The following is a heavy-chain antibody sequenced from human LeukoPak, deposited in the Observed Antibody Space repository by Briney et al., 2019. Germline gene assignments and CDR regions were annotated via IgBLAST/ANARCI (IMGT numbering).Heavy chain of an antibody. V-gene: IGHV1-69*13. CDR3: ARDQTDDYGGKDYYYYGMDV. CDR1: GGTFSSYA. Sequence: ASVKVSCKASGGTFSSYAISWVRQAPGQGLEWMGGIIPIFGTANYAQKFQGRVTITADESTSTAYMELSSLRSEDTAVYYCARDQTDDYGGKDYYYYGMDVWGQGTTVTVSS. J-gene: IGHJ6*02. D-gene: IGHD4-23*01. CDR2: IIPIFGTA.